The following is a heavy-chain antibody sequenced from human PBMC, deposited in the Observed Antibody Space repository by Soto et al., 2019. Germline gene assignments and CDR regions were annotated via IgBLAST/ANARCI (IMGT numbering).Heavy chain of an antibody. D-gene: IGHD2-15*01. J-gene: IGHJ5*02. CDR3: ARDGSALACDL. CDR1: GGSISSGGYY. Sequence: SETMSLTCTVSGGSISSGGYYWSWIRQHPGKGLEWIGYIYYSGSTYYNPSLKSRVTISVDTSKNQFSLKLSSVTAADTAVYYCARDGSALACDLCGQGALITVSS. V-gene: IGHV4-31*03. CDR2: IYYSGST.